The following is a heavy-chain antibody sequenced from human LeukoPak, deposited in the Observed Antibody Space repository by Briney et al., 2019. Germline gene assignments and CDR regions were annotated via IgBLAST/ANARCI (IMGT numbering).Heavy chain of an antibody. Sequence: PSETLSLTCTVPGGSISSYYWSWIRQPPGKGLEWIGYIYYSGSTNYNPSLKSRVTISVDTSKNQFSLKLSSVTAADTAVYYCARVGPVGATAFDYWGQGTLVTVSS. CDR2: IYYSGST. CDR3: ARVGPVGATAFDY. CDR1: GGSISSYY. V-gene: IGHV4-59*01. J-gene: IGHJ4*02. D-gene: IGHD1-26*01.